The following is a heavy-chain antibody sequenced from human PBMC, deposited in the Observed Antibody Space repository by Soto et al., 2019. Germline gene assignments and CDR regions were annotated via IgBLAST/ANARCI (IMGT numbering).Heavy chain of an antibody. CDR1: GFTFSSYW. D-gene: IGHD3-3*01. CDR2: IKQDGSEK. CDR3: AGGGDVIFGVVPLPHYYYGMDV. J-gene: IGHJ6*02. Sequence: GGSLRLSCAASGFTFSSYWMSWVRQAPGKGLEWVANIKQDGSEKYYVDSVKGRFTISRDNAKNSLYLQMNSLRAEDTAVDYCAGGGDVIFGVVPLPHYYYGMDVWGQGTTVTVSS. V-gene: IGHV3-7*05.